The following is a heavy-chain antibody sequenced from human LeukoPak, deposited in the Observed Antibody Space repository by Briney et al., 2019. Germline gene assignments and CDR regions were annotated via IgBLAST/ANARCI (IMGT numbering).Heavy chain of an antibody. CDR2: ISYDGSNK. D-gene: IGHD6-19*01. CDR1: GFIFSSYA. Sequence: PGGSLRLSCAASGFIFSSYAMHWVRQAPGEGLEWVAVISYDGSNKYYADSVKGRFTISRDNSKNRLYLYMNSPRAEDTAMFYCARTPVVAGTVYWGQGTLVTVSS. J-gene: IGHJ4*02. V-gene: IGHV3-30*04. CDR3: ARTPVVAGTVY.